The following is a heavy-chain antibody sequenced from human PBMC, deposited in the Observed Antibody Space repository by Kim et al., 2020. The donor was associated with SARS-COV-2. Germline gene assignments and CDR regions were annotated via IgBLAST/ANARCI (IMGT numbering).Heavy chain of an antibody. CDR3: VREKGYGSGSYPWFDP. Sequence: SVKGRFTISRGNSKNTMYVQMSSLRAEDTAVYYCVREKGYGSGSYPWFDPWGQGTLVTVSS. V-gene: IGHV3-30*07. J-gene: IGHJ5*02. D-gene: IGHD3-10*01.